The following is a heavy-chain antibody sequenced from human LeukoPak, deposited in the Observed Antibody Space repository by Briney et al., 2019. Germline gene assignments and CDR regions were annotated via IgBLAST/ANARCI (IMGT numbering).Heavy chain of an antibody. Sequence: GGSLRLSCAASGFTFSSYAMSWVRQAPGKGLVWVSRINSDGSSTSYADSVKGRFTISRDNAKNTLYLQMNSLRAEDTAVYYCARVEDSSSWYLLGYYYYGMDVWGQGTTVTVSS. V-gene: IGHV3-74*01. CDR3: ARVEDSSSWYLLGYYYYGMDV. D-gene: IGHD6-13*01. J-gene: IGHJ6*02. CDR1: GFTFSSYA. CDR2: INSDGSST.